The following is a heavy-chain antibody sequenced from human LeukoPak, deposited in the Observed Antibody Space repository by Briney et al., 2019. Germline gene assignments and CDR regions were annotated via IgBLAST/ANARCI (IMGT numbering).Heavy chain of an antibody. V-gene: IGHV3-33*01. CDR3: ARDFGGDGYNS. CDR1: GFTFSDYG. D-gene: IGHD5-24*01. Sequence: AARSLRLSCVPAGFTFSDYGMHWVRQAPGGVMEWVAVIWFDESNKYYADSVKGRFTISRDNSKNTLYLQMNSLRVQDTAVYYCARDFGGDGYNSWGQGTLVTVSS. CDR2: IWFDESNK. J-gene: IGHJ4*02.